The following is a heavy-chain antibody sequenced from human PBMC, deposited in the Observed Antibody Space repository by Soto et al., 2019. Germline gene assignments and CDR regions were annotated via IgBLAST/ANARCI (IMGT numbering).Heavy chain of an antibody. D-gene: IGHD3-3*01. CDR3: ARGYYDFWSGYYISPYGMDV. J-gene: IGHJ6*02. V-gene: IGHV3-11*01. CDR1: GFTFSDYY. Sequence: GGSLRLSCAVSGFTFSDYYMSWIRQAPGKGLEWVSYISSRGSSIYYADSVKGRFTISRDNAKNSRYLQMNGLRAEDTAVYYCARGYYDFWSGYYISPYGMDVWGQGTTVTVSS. CDR2: ISSRGSSI.